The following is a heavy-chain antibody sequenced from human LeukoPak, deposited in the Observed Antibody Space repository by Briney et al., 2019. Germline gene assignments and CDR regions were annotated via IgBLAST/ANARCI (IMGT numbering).Heavy chain of an antibody. CDR3: ARETGGGANDY. CDR2: TYYSGST. Sequence: SETLSLTCTVSGGSISSYYWSWIRQPPGKGLEWIGYTYYSGSTNYNPSLKSRVTISVDTSKNQFSLKLSSVTAADTAVYYCARETGGGANDYWGQGTLVTVSS. D-gene: IGHD7-27*01. J-gene: IGHJ4*02. CDR1: GGSISSYY. V-gene: IGHV4-59*12.